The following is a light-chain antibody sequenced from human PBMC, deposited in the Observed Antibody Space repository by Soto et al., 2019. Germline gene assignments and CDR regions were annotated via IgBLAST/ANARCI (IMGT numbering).Light chain of an antibody. Sequence: QSVLTQPASVSGSPGQSITISCTGTSSDVGGYNYVSWYQLNPGKAPKLMIYEVSNRPSGVSNRFSGSKSGNMASLTISGLQAEDEADYYCSSYTINRTYVFGTGTKV. CDR3: SSYTINRTYV. CDR1: SSDVGGYNY. CDR2: EVS. J-gene: IGLJ1*01. V-gene: IGLV2-14*01.